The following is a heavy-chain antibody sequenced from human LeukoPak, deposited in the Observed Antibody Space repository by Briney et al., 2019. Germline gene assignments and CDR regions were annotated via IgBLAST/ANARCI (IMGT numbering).Heavy chain of an antibody. CDR3: ARHPPYGSRSWGAYYFDH. CDR1: GGSISSSNFY. Sequence: PESLSLTCTVSGGSISSSNFYWDWTRQPPGKGLEWIGRTYYGGSTFYSPSLKSRVTIAVDASKNQFSLNLSSVTAADTAVYYCARHPPYGSRSWGAYYFDHWGQGNLVTVSS. CDR2: TYYGGST. D-gene: IGHD3-10*01. J-gene: IGHJ4*02. V-gene: IGHV4-39*01.